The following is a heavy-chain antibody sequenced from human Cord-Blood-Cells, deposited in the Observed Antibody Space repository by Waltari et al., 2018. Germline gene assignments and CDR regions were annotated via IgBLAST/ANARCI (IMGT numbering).Heavy chain of an antibody. CDR2: ISYDGSNK. J-gene: IGHJ6*03. D-gene: IGHD3-3*01. Sequence: QVQLVGFGGGVFPPGRSLSFSLQAFGFTSGSYAMNWVRQAPGKGLEWVAVISYDGSNKYYADSVKGRFTISRDNSKNTLYLQMNSLRAEDTAVYYCARSLEGDMDVWGKGTTVTVSS. V-gene: IGHV3-30*04. CDR1: GFTSGSYA. CDR3: ARSLEGDMDV.